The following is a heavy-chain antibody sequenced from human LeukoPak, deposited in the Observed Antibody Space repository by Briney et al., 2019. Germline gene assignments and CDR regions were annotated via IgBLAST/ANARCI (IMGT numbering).Heavy chain of an antibody. V-gene: IGHV3-9*01. J-gene: IGHJ4*02. CDR1: GFTFDDYA. D-gene: IGHD4-23*01. CDR2: ISWNSGSI. Sequence: GRSLRLSCAASGFTFDDYAMHWVRQAPGKGLEWVSGISWNSGSIGYADSVKGRFTISRDNTKNSLFLQMNSLRAEDTAVYYCVVTRTRGDHWGQGTLVTVSS. CDR3: VVTRTRGDH.